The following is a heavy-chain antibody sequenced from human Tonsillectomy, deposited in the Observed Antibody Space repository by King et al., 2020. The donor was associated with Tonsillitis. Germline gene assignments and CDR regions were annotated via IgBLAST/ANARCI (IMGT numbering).Heavy chain of an antibody. V-gene: IGHV2-26*01. CDR2: IFSNDEK. J-gene: IGHJ3*02. D-gene: IGHD1-26*01. CDR1: GFSLSNARMG. Sequence: VTLKESGPVLVKPTETLTLTCTVSGFSLSNARMGVSWIRQPPGKALEWLAHIFSNDEKSYSTSLKSRLTISKDTSKSQVVLTMTNIDPVDTATYYCARIERESYYRMDAFDIWGQGTMVTVSS. CDR3: ARIERESYYRMDAFDI.